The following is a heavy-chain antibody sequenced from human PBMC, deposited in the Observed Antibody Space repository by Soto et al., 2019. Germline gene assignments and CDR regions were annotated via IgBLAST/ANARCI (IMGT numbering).Heavy chain of an antibody. CDR1: GFTFSNAW. Sequence: GGSLRLSCAASGFTFSNAWMSWVRQAPGKGLEWVGRIKSKTDGGTTDYAAPVKGRFTISRDDSKNTLYLQMNSLKTEDTAVYYCTTAGNYDILTGSDRLDLCAYWGQGTLVTVSS. CDR2: IKSKTDGGTT. J-gene: IGHJ4*02. CDR3: TTAGNYDILTGSDRLDLCAY. V-gene: IGHV3-15*01. D-gene: IGHD3-9*01.